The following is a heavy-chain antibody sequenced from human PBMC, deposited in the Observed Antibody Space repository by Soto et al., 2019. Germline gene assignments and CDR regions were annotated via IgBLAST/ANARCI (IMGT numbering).Heavy chain of an antibody. J-gene: IGHJ6*02. Sequence: HVQVVESGGGVVQPGRSLRLSCATSGFTFRSDGMHWFRQAPGKGLEWVAVVWPAGSKKYYGDSVKGRFTISRDNSNNTLYLQMNSLRAEDTAIYYCAREEPADYVTFYYGMDVWGQGTKVTVSS. CDR2: VWPAGSKK. CDR3: AREEPADYVTFYYGMDV. CDR1: GFTFRSDG. V-gene: IGHV3-33*01. D-gene: IGHD4-17*01.